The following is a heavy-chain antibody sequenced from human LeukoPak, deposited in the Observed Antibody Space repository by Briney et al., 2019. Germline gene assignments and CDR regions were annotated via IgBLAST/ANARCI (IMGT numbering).Heavy chain of an antibody. CDR3: AKEEVPNDY. J-gene: IGHJ4*02. V-gene: IGHV3-23*01. Sequence: GGSLRLSCAVSGFTLNSNAICWVRQAPGKGLEWVSGSRIGVTTYYADSVEGRFTISRDTSKNTLYLQMNTLRPEDTAVYYCAKEEVPNDYWGQGTLVTVSS. CDR1: GFTLNSNA. CDR2: SRIGVTT. D-gene: IGHD2-2*01.